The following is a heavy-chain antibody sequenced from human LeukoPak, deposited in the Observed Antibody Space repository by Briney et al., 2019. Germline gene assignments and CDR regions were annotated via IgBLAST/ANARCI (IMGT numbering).Heavy chain of an antibody. Sequence: GGSLRLSCAASGFAFSSYGMHWVRQAPGKGLEWVAVIWYDGSNKYYADSVKGRFTISRDNSKNTLYLQMNSLRAEDTAVYYCARDGPMHGSERGLDYWGQGTLVTVSS. CDR2: IWYDGSNK. D-gene: IGHD3-10*01. CDR1: GFAFSSYG. V-gene: IGHV3-33*01. CDR3: ARDGPMHGSERGLDY. J-gene: IGHJ4*02.